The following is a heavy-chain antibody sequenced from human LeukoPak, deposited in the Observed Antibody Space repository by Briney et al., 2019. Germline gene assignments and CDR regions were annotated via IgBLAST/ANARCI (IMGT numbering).Heavy chain of an antibody. D-gene: IGHD2-2*01. J-gene: IGHJ1*01. CDR3: ARSYCSSTSCYAGGYFQH. CDR1: GGSISSSNYY. V-gene: IGHV4-39*01. Sequence: PSETLSLTCTVSGGSISSSNYYWGWIRQPPGKGLEWIGNIYYSGSTYYNPSLKSRVTIYVDTSKNQFSLRLSSVTAADTAVYYCARSYCSSTSCYAGGYFQHWGQGTLVTVSS. CDR2: IYYSGST.